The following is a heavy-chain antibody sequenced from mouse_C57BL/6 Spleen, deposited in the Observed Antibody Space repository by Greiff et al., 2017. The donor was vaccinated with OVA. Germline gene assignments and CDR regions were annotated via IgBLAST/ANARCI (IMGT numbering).Heavy chain of an antibody. CDR3: ARDYSNYWYFDV. D-gene: IGHD2-5*01. Sequence: EVMLVESGGGLVKPGGSLKLSCAASGFTFSDYGMHWVRQAPEKGLEWVAYISSGSSTIDYADTVKGRFTISRDNAKTTLFLQMTSLRAEDTAMYYCARDYSNYWYFDVWGTGTTVTVAS. V-gene: IGHV5-17*01. CDR1: GFTFSDYG. CDR2: ISSGSSTI. J-gene: IGHJ1*03.